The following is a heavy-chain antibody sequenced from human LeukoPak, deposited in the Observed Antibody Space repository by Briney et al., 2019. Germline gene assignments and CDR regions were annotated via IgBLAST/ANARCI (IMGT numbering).Heavy chain of an antibody. D-gene: IGHD3-10*01. CDR3: ARDPYGGSGSYYKEEAFDI. Sequence: SVKLSCKASGGTFSSYAISWVRQAPGHGLEWMGGIIPIFGTANYAQKFQGRVTITADKSTSTAYMELSSLRSEDTAVYYCARDPYGGSGSYYKEEAFDIWGQGTMVTVSS. CDR2: IIPIFGTA. V-gene: IGHV1-69*06. J-gene: IGHJ3*02. CDR1: GGTFSSYA.